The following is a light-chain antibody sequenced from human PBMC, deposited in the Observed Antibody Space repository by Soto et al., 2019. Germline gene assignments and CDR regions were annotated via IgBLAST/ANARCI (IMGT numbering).Light chain of an antibody. CDR3: QQYYSTPPT. J-gene: IGKJ2*01. Sequence: DIVMTQSPDSLAVSLGERATINCKSSRSVLYYYNNKNYLALYQQKEGQPPKLLISWASTRESGVPDRFSGSGSGTDFTLTISSLQAEDVAVYHCQQYYSTPPTFGQGTKLEIK. V-gene: IGKV4-1*01. CDR1: RSVLYYYNNKNY. CDR2: WAS.